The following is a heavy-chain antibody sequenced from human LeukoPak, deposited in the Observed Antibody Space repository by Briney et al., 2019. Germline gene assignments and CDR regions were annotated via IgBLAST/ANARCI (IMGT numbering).Heavy chain of an antibody. CDR2: IYYTGSG. V-gene: IGHV4-39*01. Sequence: SETLTLTCNVFGGSVSNSDYYWAWIRQPPGEGLEWIGSIYYTGSGYSNQSLQSRVTLSVDTSKNHFSLGLTSVTAADTAVYYCARQVTTTRGYLDSWGQGTLVTVSS. CDR3: ARQVTTTRGYLDS. J-gene: IGHJ4*02. CDR1: GGSVSNSDYY. D-gene: IGHD4-11*01.